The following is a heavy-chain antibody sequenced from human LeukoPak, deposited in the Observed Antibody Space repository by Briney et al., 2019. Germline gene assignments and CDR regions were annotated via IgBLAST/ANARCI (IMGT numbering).Heavy chain of an antibody. CDR2: IKQDGSEK. V-gene: IGHV3-7*01. Sequence: QPGGSLRLSCAASGFTFSSYWMNWVRQAPGTGLEWVANIKQDGSEKNYVDSVKGRFTISRDKAKNSLYLQMNSLRAEDTAVYYCAREGYSYAYYFDYWGQGTLVTVSS. CDR1: GFTFSSYW. J-gene: IGHJ4*02. CDR3: AREGYSYAYYFDY. D-gene: IGHD5-18*01.